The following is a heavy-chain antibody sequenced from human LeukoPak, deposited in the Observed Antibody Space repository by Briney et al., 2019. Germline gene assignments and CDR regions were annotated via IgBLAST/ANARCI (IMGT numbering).Heavy chain of an antibody. V-gene: IGHV3-30*18. CDR3: AKEVGQAYFDY. Sequence: GGSLRLSCAASGFTFSSYGMHWVRQAPGKGLEWVAVISYDGSNKYYADSVKGRFTISRDNSKNTLYLQMNSLRAEDTAAYYCAKEVGQAYFDYWGQGTLVTVSS. D-gene: IGHD1-26*01. CDR2: ISYDGSNK. CDR1: GFTFSSYG. J-gene: IGHJ4*02.